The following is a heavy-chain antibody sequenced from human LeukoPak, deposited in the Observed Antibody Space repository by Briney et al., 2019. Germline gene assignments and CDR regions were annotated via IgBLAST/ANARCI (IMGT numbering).Heavy chain of an antibody. Sequence: PGGSLRLSCAASGFTFSSYSMNWVRQAPGKGLEWVSHISSSSSTIYYADSVKGRFTISRDNAKNSLYLQMNSLRTEDIALYYCAKGQGDYYGNSGQYFHHWGQGTLVTVSS. CDR1: GFTFSSYS. CDR2: ISSSSSTI. J-gene: IGHJ1*01. V-gene: IGHV3-48*01. D-gene: IGHD3-22*01. CDR3: AKGQGDYYGNSGQYFHH.